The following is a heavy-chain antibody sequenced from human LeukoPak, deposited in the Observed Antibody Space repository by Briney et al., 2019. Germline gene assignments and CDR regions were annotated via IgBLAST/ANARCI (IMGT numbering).Heavy chain of an antibody. CDR1: GGSIRTYY. V-gene: IGHV4-59*01. J-gene: IGHJ4*02. Sequence: SETLSLTCTVSGGSIRTYYWGWIRQSPGKGLEWIGSIYYIGSTKYNPSLKSRVTISADTSKNQFSLKLTSVTAADTAVYFCARVVAAATYYFDYWGQGTLVTVSS. CDR3: ARVVAAATYYFDY. CDR2: IYYIGST. D-gene: IGHD6-13*01.